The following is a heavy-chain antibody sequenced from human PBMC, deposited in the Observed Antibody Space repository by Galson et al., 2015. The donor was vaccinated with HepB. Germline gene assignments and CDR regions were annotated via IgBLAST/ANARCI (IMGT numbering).Heavy chain of an antibody. D-gene: IGHD3-16*01. V-gene: IGHV3-23*01. CDR3: ARGRQLDP. CDR1: GFTFKNYA. Sequence: SLRLSCAASGFTFKNYAMSWVRQAPGRGLEWVSTMSGNGDSTYYADSVKGRFTTSRDNSENTLYLQMDSLRAEDTAVYYCARGRQLDPWGQGTLVTVSS. CDR2: MSGNGDST. J-gene: IGHJ5*02.